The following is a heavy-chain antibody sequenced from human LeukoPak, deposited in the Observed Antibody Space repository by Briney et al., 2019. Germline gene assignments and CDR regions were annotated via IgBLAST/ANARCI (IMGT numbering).Heavy chain of an antibody. J-gene: IGHJ4*02. D-gene: IGHD6-19*01. CDR3: ARDLAQGSGWYYVDY. CDR2: INPNSGGT. Sequence: ASVKVSCKXSGYTFTGNYTHWVRQAPGQGLEWMGRINPNSGGTNYAQKSQGRVTMTRDTSISTAYMELSRLRSDDTAVYYCARDLAQGSGWYYVDYWGQGTLVTVSS. CDR1: GYTFTGNY. V-gene: IGHV1-2*06.